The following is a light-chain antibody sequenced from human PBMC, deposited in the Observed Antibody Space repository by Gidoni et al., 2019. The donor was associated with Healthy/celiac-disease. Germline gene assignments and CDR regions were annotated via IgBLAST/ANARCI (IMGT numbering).Light chain of an antibody. CDR2: QDS. Sequence: YELTQPPSVSVSPGQTASITCSGDKLGDKYACWYQQKPGQSPVLVIYQDSKRPSGIPERFSGSNSGNTATLTISGTQAMDEADYYCQAWDSSTAVFGGGTKLTVL. CDR1: KLGDKY. V-gene: IGLV3-1*01. J-gene: IGLJ3*02. CDR3: QAWDSSTAV.